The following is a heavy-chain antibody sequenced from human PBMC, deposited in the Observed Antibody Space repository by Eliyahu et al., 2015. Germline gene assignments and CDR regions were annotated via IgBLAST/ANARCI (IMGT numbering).Heavy chain of an antibody. CDR2: ISYDGSNK. V-gene: IGHV3-30*18. CDR1: SSYG. D-gene: IGHD3-16*01. Sequence: SSYGMHWVRQAPGKGLEWVAVISYDGSNKYYADSVKGRFTISRDNSKNTLYLQMNSLRAEDTAVYYCAKDLARRSMITMDVWGQGTTVTVSS. CDR3: AKDLARRSMITMDV. J-gene: IGHJ6*02.